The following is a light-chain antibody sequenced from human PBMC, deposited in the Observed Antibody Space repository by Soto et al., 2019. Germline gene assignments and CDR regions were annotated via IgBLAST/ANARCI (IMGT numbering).Light chain of an antibody. J-gene: IGLJ1*01. CDR3: QSYDSSLYYV. Sequence: QSVLTQPPSASGSPGQSVTISCTGTSSDVGGYHYVSWYQQHPGKAPKLMIHEVTKRPSGVPDRFSGSKSGNTASLTVSGLQGEDEADYYCQSYDSSLYYVFGTGTKLTVL. CDR2: EVT. CDR1: SSDVGGYHY. V-gene: IGLV2-8*01.